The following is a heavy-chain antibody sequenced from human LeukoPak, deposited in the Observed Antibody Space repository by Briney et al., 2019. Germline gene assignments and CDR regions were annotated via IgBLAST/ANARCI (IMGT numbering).Heavy chain of an antibody. D-gene: IGHD3-10*01. CDR1: GFTLSSYS. CDR2: ISSSSSYI. Sequence: GGSLRLSCAASGFTLSSYSMDWVRQAPGKGLEWVSSISSSSSYIYYADSVKGRFTISRDNAKNSLYLQMNSLRAEDTAVYYCARESTMVRGVITQHFDYWGQGTLVTVSS. CDR3: ARESTMVRGVITQHFDY. V-gene: IGHV3-21*01. J-gene: IGHJ4*02.